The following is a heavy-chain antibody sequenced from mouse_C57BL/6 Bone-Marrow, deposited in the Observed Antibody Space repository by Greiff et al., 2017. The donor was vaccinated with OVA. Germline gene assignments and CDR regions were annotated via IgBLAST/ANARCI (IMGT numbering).Heavy chain of an antibody. D-gene: IGHD1-1*02. Sequence: VQLQQSGAELVRPGASVKLSCTASGFNIKDDYMHWVKQRPEQGLEWIGWIYPEDGDTEYASKFQGKATITADTSSNTAYLQLSSLASDDTAVYSGTSCGTLYAIDYWGKGTSVTVSS. V-gene: IGHV14-4*01. CDR2: IYPEDGDT. CDR3: TSCGTLYAIDY. CDR1: GFNIKDDY. J-gene: IGHJ4*01.